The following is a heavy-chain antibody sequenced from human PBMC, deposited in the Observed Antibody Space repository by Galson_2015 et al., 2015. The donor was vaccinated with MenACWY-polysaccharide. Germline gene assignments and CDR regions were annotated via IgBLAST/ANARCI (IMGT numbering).Heavy chain of an antibody. V-gene: IGHV3-21*06. J-gene: IGHJ6*02. Sequence: SLRLSCAASGFRINTYYMNWVRQTPGKGLEWVSSISKSGNDMQYTVSVRGRFTISRDIAKNSLFLQMNSLGVEDTAIYYCAKDFHNYGMDVWGHGTTVTVCS. CDR3: AKDFHNYGMDV. CDR2: ISKSGNDM. CDR1: GFRINTYY.